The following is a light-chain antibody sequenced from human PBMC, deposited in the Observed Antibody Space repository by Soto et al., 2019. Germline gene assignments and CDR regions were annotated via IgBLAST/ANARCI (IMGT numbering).Light chain of an antibody. CDR3: QQRSNWLT. Sequence: EIVLTQSPATLSLSPGERATLFCRASQSVSSYLAWYQQKPGQAPRLLIYDASNRATVIPARFSGSGSGTDFTLTISSLEPEDFAVYYCQQRSNWLTFGGGTKVEIK. CDR1: QSVSSY. CDR2: DAS. J-gene: IGKJ4*01. V-gene: IGKV3-11*01.